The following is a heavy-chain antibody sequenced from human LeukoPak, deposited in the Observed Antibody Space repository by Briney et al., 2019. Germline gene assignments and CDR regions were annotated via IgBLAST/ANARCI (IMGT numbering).Heavy chain of an antibody. J-gene: IGHJ4*02. V-gene: IGHV1-18*01. CDR3: QLITFGGVIVNDY. CDR2: ISAYNGNT. D-gene: IGHD3-16*02. CDR1: GYTFTSYG. Sequence: LEASVKVSCKASGYTFTSYGISWVRQAPGQGLEWMGWISAYNGNTNYAQKLQGRVTMTTDTSTSTAYTELRSLRSDDTAVYYCQLITFGGVIVNDYWGQGTLVTVSS.